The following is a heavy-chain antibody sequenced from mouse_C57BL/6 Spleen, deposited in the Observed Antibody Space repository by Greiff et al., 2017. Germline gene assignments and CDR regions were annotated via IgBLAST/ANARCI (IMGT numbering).Heavy chain of an antibody. J-gene: IGHJ2*01. Sequence: QVQLQQSGAELVKPGASVKISCKASGYAFSSYWMNWVKQRPGKGLEGIGQIYPGDGDTNYNGKFKGKATLTADKSSSTAYMQLSSLTSEDSAVYFCARCTPDSSGYYFDYWGQGTTLTVSS. V-gene: IGHV1-80*01. D-gene: IGHD3-2*02. CDR3: ARCTPDSSGYYFDY. CDR2: IYPGDGDT. CDR1: GYAFSSYW.